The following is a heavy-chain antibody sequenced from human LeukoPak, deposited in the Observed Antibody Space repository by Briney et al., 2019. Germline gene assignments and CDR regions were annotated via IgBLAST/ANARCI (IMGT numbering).Heavy chain of an antibody. D-gene: IGHD5-18*01. CDR1: GGSISSTNW. CDR3: ARSRGYSSRAFDY. Sequence: SGTLSLTCAVSGGSISSTNWWTWVRQPPGKGLERIGDVYQSGTTHYNPSLENRVTISIDKSNNQFSLTLTSVTAADTAVYYCARSRGYSSRAFDYWGQGTLVAVSS. V-gene: IGHV4-4*02. CDR2: VYQSGTT. J-gene: IGHJ4*02.